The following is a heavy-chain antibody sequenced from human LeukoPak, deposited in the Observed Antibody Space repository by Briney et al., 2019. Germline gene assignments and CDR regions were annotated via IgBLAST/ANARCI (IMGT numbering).Heavy chain of an antibody. D-gene: IGHD3-22*01. CDR1: GDFITAYY. J-gene: IGHJ4*02. Sequence: SETLSLTCSVSGDFITAYYWSWIRQPPGKGLEWIGYVYYSGSTEYNPSLRSRVTISLEMSKHQFSLNLTSVTAADTAVYYCAKDPYDISGYYYGPTGGVDYWGQGTLVTVSS. V-gene: IGHV4-59*01. CDR2: VYYSGST. CDR3: AKDPYDISGYYYGPTGGVDY.